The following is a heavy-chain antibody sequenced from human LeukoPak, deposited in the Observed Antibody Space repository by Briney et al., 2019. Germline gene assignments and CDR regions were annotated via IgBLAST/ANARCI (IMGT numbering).Heavy chain of an antibody. V-gene: IGHV1-2*02. Sequence: ASVKVSCKASGYTFTGYYMHWVRQAPGQGLEWMGWINPNSGGTNYAQKFQGRVTMTRDMSISTAYMELSRLRSDDTAVYYCARGMYYDSSGYRRGWGQGTLVTVSS. CDR2: INPNSGGT. CDR3: ARGMYYDSSGYRRG. J-gene: IGHJ4*02. CDR1: GYTFTGYY. D-gene: IGHD3-22*01.